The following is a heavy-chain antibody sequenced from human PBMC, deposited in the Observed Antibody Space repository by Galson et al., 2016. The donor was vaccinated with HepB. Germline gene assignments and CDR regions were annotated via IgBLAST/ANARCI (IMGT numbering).Heavy chain of an antibody. CDR3: GTNFTIFGVAEEMNAFDI. D-gene: IGHD3-3*01. CDR1: GFTFSSYA. CDR2: ISSNGGST. J-gene: IGHJ3*02. V-gene: IGHV3-64D*06. Sequence: SLRLSCAASGFTFSSYAMHWVRQAPGKGLEYVSAISSNGGSTYYADSVKGRFTISRDNSKNTLCLQMSSLRAEDTAVYYCGTNFTIFGVAEEMNAFDIWGQGTMVTVSS.